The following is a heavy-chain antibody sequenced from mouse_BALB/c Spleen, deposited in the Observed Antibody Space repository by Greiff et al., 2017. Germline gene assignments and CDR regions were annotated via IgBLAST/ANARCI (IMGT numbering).Heavy chain of an antibody. CDR3: ARGPAN. J-gene: IGHJ2*01. Sequence: QVHVKQSGAELAKPGASVKMSCKASGYTFTSYWMHWVKQRPGQGLEWIGYINPSTGYTEYNQKFKDKATLTADKSSSTAYMQLSSLTSEDSAVYYCARGPANWGQGTTLTVSS. CDR1: GYTFTSYW. CDR2: INPSTGYT. V-gene: IGHV1-7*01.